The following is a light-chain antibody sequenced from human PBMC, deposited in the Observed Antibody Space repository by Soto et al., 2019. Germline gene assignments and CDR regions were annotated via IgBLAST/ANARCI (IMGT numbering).Light chain of an antibody. V-gene: IGKV1-9*01. Sequence: IQLTQSPSSLSASVGDRVSITCRASQDIQTYLAWYQQKRGEAPKLLISGTFPLQSGVPSRFNGSGSGTDFTLTISRLQPEDFATYYCQHLNNYPPFTFGPGTKVDLE. J-gene: IGKJ3*01. CDR2: GTF. CDR1: QDIQTY. CDR3: QHLNNYPPFT.